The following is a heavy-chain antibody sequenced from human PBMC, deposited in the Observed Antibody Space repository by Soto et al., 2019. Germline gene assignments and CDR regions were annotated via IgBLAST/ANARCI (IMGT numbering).Heavy chain of an antibody. J-gene: IGHJ3*02. D-gene: IGHD2-21*01. Sequence: QEQLQESGPELVKPSETLSLTCTVAGGSLTDHYWNWFRQSPGKGQHWIGYVYYSGRTHYNTSLKSRVTLSVDTSKNQFYMNLRSVTAADTAVYYCARGNDWKRSTFDIWGQGTMVSASS. V-gene: IGHV4-59*11. CDR2: VYYSGRT. CDR3: ARGNDWKRSTFDI. CDR1: GGSLTDHY.